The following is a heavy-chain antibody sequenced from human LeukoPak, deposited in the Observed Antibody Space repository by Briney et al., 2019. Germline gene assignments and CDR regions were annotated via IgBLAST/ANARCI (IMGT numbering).Heavy chain of an antibody. CDR1: GGSISSYY. D-gene: IGHD2-15*01. CDR2: IYTSGST. CDR3: ARWGAATPPGGRYYYYYYMDV. Sequence: SETLSLTCTVSGGSISSYYWSWIRQPAGKGLEWIGRIYTSGSTDYNPSLKGRVTISVDKSKNQFSLKLSSVTAADTAVYYCARWGAATPPGGRYYYYYYMDVWGKGTTVTVSS. J-gene: IGHJ6*03. V-gene: IGHV4-4*07.